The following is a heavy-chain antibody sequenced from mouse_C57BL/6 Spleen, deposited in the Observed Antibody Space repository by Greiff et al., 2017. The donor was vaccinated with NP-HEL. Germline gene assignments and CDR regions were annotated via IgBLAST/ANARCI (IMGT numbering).Heavy chain of an antibody. V-gene: IGHV1-9*01. CDR3: AKRGLYYGSSYYYAMDY. CDR1: GYTFTGYW. Sequence: QVQLQQSGAELMKPGASVKLSCKATGYTFTGYWIEWVKQRPGHGLEWIGEILPGSGSTNYNEKFKGKATFTADTSSNTAYMQLSSLTTEDSAIYYCAKRGLYYGSSYYYAMDYWGQGTSVTVSS. J-gene: IGHJ4*01. D-gene: IGHD1-1*01. CDR2: ILPGSGST.